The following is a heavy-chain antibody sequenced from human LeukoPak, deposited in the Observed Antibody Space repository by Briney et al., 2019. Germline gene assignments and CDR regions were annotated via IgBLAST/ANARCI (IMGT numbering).Heavy chain of an antibody. V-gene: IGHV3-48*03. CDR1: GFTFSSYE. CDR2: ISTSGSTI. J-gene: IGHJ4*02. D-gene: IGHD6-13*01. Sequence: PGGSLRLSCAASGFTFSSYEMNWVRQAPGEGLEWVSYISTSGSTIYYADSVKGRFTISRDNAKNSLYLQMNSLRGEDMALYYCARAPKAADGYFENWGQGTLVTVSS. CDR3: ARAPKAADGYFEN.